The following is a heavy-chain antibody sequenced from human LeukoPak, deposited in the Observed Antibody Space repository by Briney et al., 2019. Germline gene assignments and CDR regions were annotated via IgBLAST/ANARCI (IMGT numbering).Heavy chain of an antibody. V-gene: IGHV4-34*01. CDR2: INHSGST. J-gene: IGHJ4*02. D-gene: IGHD6-13*01. Sequence: SETLSLTCAVYGGSFSGYYWSWIRQPPGKGLEWIGEINHSGSTNYNPSLKSRVTISVDTSKNQFSLKLSSVTAADTAVYYCARHSSSWNYFDYWGQGTLVTVSS. CDR1: GGSFSGYY. CDR3: ARHSSSWNYFDY.